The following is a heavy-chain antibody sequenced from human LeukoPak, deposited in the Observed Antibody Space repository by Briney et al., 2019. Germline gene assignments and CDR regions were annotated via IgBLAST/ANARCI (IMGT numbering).Heavy chain of an antibody. CDR2: ISSSSYI. V-gene: IGHV3-69-1*01. Sequence: PGGSLRLSCAASGFTVSSNYMSWVRQAPGKGLEWVSSISSSSYIYYADSVKGRFTISRDNAKNSLYLQMNSLRAEDTAVYYCARDVVLTGYYRPFDYWGQGTLVTVSS. CDR3: ARDVVLTGYYRPFDY. D-gene: IGHD3-9*01. J-gene: IGHJ4*02. CDR1: GFTVSSNY.